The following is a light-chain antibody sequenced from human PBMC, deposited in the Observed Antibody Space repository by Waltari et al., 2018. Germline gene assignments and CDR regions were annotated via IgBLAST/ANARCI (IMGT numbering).Light chain of an antibody. J-gene: IGLJ2*01. Sequence: QSVLTQPPSVSGAPGQRVTLSCTGSGFNIGAYDVHWYQHRPGKAPTLLIYGVNNRPSGVPDRFFGSKSGTSASLAITSLRAEDEGVYYCQSYDTSLSVVFGGGTKLTVL. CDR1: GFNIGAYD. V-gene: IGLV1-40*01. CDR3: QSYDTSLSVV. CDR2: GVN.